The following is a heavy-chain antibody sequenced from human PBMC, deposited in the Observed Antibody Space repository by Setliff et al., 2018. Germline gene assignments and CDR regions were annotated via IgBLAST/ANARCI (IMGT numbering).Heavy chain of an antibody. Sequence: ASVKVSCKASGYTFSHSGITWVRQAPGQGLEWMGWISVYTGNTNYAPKLQGRVTMNTDTSTSTAYMELGSLTSDDTAVYYCARDRKSSPEHYYFDYWGQGTLVTVSS. CDR1: GYTFSHSG. CDR3: ARDRKSSPEHYYFDY. CDR2: ISVYTGNT. J-gene: IGHJ4*02. V-gene: IGHV1-18*01.